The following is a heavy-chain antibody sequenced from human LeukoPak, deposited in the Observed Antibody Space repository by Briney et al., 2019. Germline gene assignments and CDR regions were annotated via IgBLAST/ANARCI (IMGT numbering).Heavy chain of an antibody. CDR3: AREWDAFYI. Sequence: GGSLRVSCAASGFTFSSYRMNWLRQAPGQGLDWVSCINRSSRYTYSADSLKSRFTISRDNAKNSLYLQVNSLRAEVTAVYYCAREWDAFYIWGQGTKVTVSS. J-gene: IGHJ3*02. CDR2: INRSSRYT. V-gene: IGHV3-21*01. CDR1: GFTFSSYR.